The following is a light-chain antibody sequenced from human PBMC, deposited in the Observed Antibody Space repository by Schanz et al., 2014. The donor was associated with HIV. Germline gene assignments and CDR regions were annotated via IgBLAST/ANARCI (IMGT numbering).Light chain of an antibody. J-gene: IGLJ2*01. V-gene: IGLV2-14*01. CDR3: SSYTGSSPLGV. Sequence: QSALTQPPSASGSPGQSVTFSCTGTSSDVGGYNYVSWYQQHPGKAPKLMIFDVTDRPSGVSSRFSGSKSGNTASLTISGLQAEDETDYYCSSYTGSSPLGVFGGGTKLTV. CDR1: SSDVGGYNY. CDR2: DVT.